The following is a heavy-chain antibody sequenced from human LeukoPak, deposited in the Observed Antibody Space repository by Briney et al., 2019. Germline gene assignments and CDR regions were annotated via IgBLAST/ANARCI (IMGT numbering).Heavy chain of an antibody. D-gene: IGHD3-22*01. Sequence: SETLSLTCTVSGGSISSYYWSWIRQPLGKGLEWIGYIYYSGSTNYNPSLKSRVTISVDTSKNQFSLKLSSVTAADTAVYYCASSGYYYSAFDIWGQGTMVTVSS. CDR2: IYYSGST. J-gene: IGHJ3*02. V-gene: IGHV4-59*01. CDR1: GGSISSYY. CDR3: ASSGYYYSAFDI.